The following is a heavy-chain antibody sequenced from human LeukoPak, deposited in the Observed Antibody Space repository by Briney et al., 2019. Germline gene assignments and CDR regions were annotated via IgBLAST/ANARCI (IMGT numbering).Heavy chain of an antibody. V-gene: IGHV3-21*01. J-gene: IGHJ6*02. CDR1: GFTFSSYS. D-gene: IGHD3-10*01. CDR2: INSSSSYI. Sequence: PGGSLRLSCAASGFTFSSYSMNWVRQAPGKGLEWVSSINSSSSYIYYADSVKGRFTISRDNAKNSLYLQMNSLRAEDTAVYYCARDDYYGSGSYYTKGMDVWGQGTTVTVSS. CDR3: ARDDYYGSGSYYTKGMDV.